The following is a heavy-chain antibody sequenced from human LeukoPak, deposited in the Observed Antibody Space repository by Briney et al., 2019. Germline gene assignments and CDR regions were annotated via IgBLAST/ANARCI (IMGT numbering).Heavy chain of an antibody. J-gene: IGHJ4*02. CDR2: ISWNSGSI. CDR3: AKDITGYTYYFDY. D-gene: IGHD2-2*02. Sequence: GGSLRLSCEGSGFSFEDYVMHWVRQAPGKGLEWVSGISWNSGSIGYADSVKGRFTISRDNAKNSLYLQMNSLRAEDTALYYCAKDITGYTYYFDYWGQGTLVTVSS. V-gene: IGHV3-9*01. CDR1: GFSFEDYV.